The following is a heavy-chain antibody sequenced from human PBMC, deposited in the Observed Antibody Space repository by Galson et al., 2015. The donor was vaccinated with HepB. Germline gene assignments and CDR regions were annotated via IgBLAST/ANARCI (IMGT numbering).Heavy chain of an antibody. CDR3: ARDRGWDGYNSAPIATFDY. V-gene: IGHV3-21*01. J-gene: IGHJ4*02. D-gene: IGHD5-24*01. Sequence: SLRLSCAASGFTFSSYSMNWVRQAPGKGLEWVSSISSSSSYIYYADSVKGRFTISRDNAKNSLYLQMNSLRAEDTAVYYCARDRGWDGYNSAPIATFDYWGQGTLVTVSS. CDR1: GFTFSSYS. CDR2: ISSSSSYI.